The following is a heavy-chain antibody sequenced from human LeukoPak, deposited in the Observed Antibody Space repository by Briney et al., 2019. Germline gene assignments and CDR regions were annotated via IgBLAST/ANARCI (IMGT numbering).Heavy chain of an antibody. D-gene: IGHD5-12*01. J-gene: IGHJ4*02. CDR1: GFTFSTYT. CDR3: AKDRGYSGYNLYFFDS. CDR2: ISHDGSNK. Sequence: PGGSLRLSCAASGFTFSTYTMNWVRQAPGKGLEWVAVISHDGSNKQHADSVKGRFTISRDNSKNTLYLQMNSLRAEDTAVYYCAKDRGYSGYNLYFFDSWGQGTLVTVSS. V-gene: IGHV3-30*18.